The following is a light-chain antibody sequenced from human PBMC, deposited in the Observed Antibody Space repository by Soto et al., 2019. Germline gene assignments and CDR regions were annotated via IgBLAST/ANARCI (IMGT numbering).Light chain of an antibody. CDR3: SSYAGSNNYV. V-gene: IGLV2-8*01. CDR2: EVT. J-gene: IGLJ1*01. CDR1: SSDVGGYKY. Sequence: QSALTQPPSASGSPGQSVTISCTGTSSDVGGYKYVSWYQQHPGKAPKLMIYEVTKRPSGVPDRCSGSKSGNTASLTVSGLQAEDEADYYCSSYAGSNNYVFGTGTKLTVL.